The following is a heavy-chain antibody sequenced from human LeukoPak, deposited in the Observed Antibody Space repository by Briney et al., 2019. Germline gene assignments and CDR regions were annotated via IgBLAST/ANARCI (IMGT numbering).Heavy chain of an antibody. J-gene: IGHJ4*02. CDR2: ISSSGSTI. CDR3: ARVFSEYQLLPHYFDY. V-gene: IGHV3-48*03. CDR1: GFTFSSYE. Sequence: HPGGSLRLPCAASGFTFSSYEMNWVRQAPGKGLEWVSYISSSGSTIYYADSVKGRFTISRDNAKNSLYLQMNSLRAEDTAVYYCARVFSEYQLLPHYFDYWGQGTLVTVSS. D-gene: IGHD2-2*01.